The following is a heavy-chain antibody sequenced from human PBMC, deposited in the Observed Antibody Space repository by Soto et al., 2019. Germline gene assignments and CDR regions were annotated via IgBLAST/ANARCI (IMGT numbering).Heavy chain of an antibody. CDR2: IRTKGEGGTT. D-gene: IGHD1-1*01. CDR1: GFTFSSAW. Sequence: EVQLVESGGGLVKPGESLRLSCAASGFTFSSAWMNWVRQAPGKGLEWVGRIRTKGEGGTTDYPAPGKGRFTISRDDSKNTLYLQMNSLKTEITAVYYCTTGSNEGYWGQGILVTVSS. J-gene: IGHJ4*02. CDR3: TTGSNEGY. V-gene: IGHV3-15*07.